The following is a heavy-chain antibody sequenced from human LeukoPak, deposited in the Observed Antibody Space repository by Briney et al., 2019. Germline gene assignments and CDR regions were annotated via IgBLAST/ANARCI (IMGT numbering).Heavy chain of an antibody. J-gene: IGHJ1*01. CDR3: ARDLYFQH. V-gene: IGHV3-21*01. CDR1: GFTFSSYS. Sequence: GGSLRLSCAASGFTFSSYSMNWVRQAPGKGLEWVSCITSSSDYIFYADSVKGRFTISRDNAKNSLYLQMNSLRDEDTAVYYCARDLYFQHWGQGTLVTVSS. CDR2: ITSSSDYI.